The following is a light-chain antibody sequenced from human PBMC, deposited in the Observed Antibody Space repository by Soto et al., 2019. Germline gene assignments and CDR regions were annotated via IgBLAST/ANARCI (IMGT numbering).Light chain of an antibody. CDR2: AAS. J-gene: IGKJ4*01. CDR1: LGISSY. V-gene: IGKV1-12*01. Sequence: DIQMTQSPSSVSASVGDRVTIACRARLGISSYLAWYQQKPGKVPNLLIYAASTWQSGVPSRFSGSGSGTDFTLTSSSLQPEDSATYYCQQTKTFPLTVGGGTKVQIK. CDR3: QQTKTFPLT.